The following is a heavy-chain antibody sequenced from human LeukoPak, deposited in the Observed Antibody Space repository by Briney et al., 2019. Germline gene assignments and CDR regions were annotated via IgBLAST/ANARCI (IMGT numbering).Heavy chain of an antibody. D-gene: IGHD1-26*01. Sequence: ASVKVSCKASGYTFXXXXXXXXXXXXXXXXXXXXWINTYNGNTNSAQKFQGRFTMTTDPSTHTVFMELRSLRSDDTAVYYCARGSGTYFPFDYWGQGTLLTVSS. CDR2: INTYNGNT. CDR1: GYTFXXXX. CDR3: ARGSGTYFPFDY. V-gene: IGHV1-18*01. J-gene: IGHJ4*02.